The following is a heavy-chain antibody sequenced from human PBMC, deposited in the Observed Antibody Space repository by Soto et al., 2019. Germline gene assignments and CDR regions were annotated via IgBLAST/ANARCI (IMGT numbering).Heavy chain of an antibody. D-gene: IGHD5-12*01. CDR1: GYTFTSYG. J-gene: IGHJ6*02. V-gene: IGHV1-18*04. CDR3: ARVRSGYDRYYYGMDV. Sequence: GGPVKVSCKASGYTFTSYGISWVRQAPGQGLEWMGWISAYNGNTNYAQKLQGRVTMTTDTSTSTAYMELRSLRSDDTAVYYCARVRSGYDRYYYGMDVWGQGTTVTVSS. CDR2: ISAYNGNT.